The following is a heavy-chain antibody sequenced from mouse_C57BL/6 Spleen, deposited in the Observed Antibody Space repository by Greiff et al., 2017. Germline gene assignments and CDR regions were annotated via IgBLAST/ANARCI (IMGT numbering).Heavy chain of an antibody. J-gene: IGHJ4*01. V-gene: IGHV1-59*01. CDR2: IDSSDSYT. Sequence: QVQLQQPGAELVRPGTSVKLSCKASGYTFTSYWMHWVKQRPGQGLEWIGVIDSSDSYTNYNQKFKGKATLTVDTSSSTAYMQLSSLTSEDSAVYYCAAGENAMDYWGQGTSVTVSS. CDR1: GYTFTSYW. CDR3: AAGENAMDY.